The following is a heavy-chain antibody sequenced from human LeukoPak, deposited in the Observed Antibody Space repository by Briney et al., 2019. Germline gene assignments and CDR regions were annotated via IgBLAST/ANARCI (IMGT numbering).Heavy chain of an antibody. CDR2: INSDGSST. V-gene: IGHV3-74*01. CDR1: GFSVTNNY. Sequence: GGSLILSCAVSGFSVTNNYMSWVRQAPGKGLVWVSRINSDGSSTSYADSVKGRFTISRDNAKNTLYLQMNSLRAEDTAVYYCARGMYSGAGWGQGTLVTVSS. J-gene: IGHJ4*02. CDR3: ARGMYSGAG. D-gene: IGHD6-25*01.